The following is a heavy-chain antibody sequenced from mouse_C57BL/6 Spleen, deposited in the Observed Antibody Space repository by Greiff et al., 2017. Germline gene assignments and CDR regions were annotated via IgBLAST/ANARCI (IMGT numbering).Heavy chain of an antibody. CDR3: TRRALYYSNYVRAMDY. J-gene: IGHJ4*01. Sequence: QVQLQQPGAELVQPGASVTMSCKASGYTFTSYWITWVKQRPGQGLEWIGDIYPGSGSTNYNEKFKSKATLTVDTSSSTAYMQLSSLTSEDSAVYYCTRRALYYSNYVRAMDYWGQGTSVTVSS. V-gene: IGHV1-55*01. CDR1: GYTFTSYW. CDR2: IYPGSGST. D-gene: IGHD2-5*01.